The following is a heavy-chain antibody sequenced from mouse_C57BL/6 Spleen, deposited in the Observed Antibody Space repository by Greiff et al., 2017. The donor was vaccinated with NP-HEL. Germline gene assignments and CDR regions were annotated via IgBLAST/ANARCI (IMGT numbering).Heavy chain of an antibody. CDR1: GYAFSSSW. D-gene: IGHD1-1*01. V-gene: IGHV1-82*01. CDR2: IYPGDGDT. J-gene: IGHJ4*01. CDR3: ARETTVVAEAMDY. Sequence: VQLQQSGPELVKPGASVKISCKASGYAFSSSWMNWVKQRPGKGLEWIGRIYPGDGDTNYIGKFKGKATLTADKSSSTAYMQLSSLTSEDSAVYCYARETTVVAEAMDYWGQGTSVTVSS.